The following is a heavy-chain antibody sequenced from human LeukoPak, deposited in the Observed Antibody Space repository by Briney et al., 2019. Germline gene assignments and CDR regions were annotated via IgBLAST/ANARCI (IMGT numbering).Heavy chain of an antibody. J-gene: IGHJ2*01. CDR2: IYYSGST. CDR1: GGSISSYY. Sequence: SETLSLTCTVSGGSISSYYWSWIRQPPGKGLEGIGYIYYSGSTNYNPSLTSRVTISVDTSKDQFSLRLSSVTAADTAVYYCARVYYGSSYDYWYLDLWGRGTLVTVSS. D-gene: IGHD6-13*01. CDR3: ARVYYGSSYDYWYLDL. V-gene: IGHV4-59*01.